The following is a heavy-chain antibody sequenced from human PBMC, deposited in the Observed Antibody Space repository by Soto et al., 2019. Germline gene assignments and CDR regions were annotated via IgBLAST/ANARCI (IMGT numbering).Heavy chain of an antibody. CDR1: GGSFGGYY. D-gene: IGHD3-10*01. V-gene: IGHV4-34*01. CDR2: INHSGST. CDR3: ARVPRYYYGSGSPY. J-gene: IGHJ4*02. Sequence: SETLSVTCAVYGGSFGGYYWSWIRQPPGKGLEWIGEINHSGSTNYNPSLKSRVTISVDTSKNQFSLKLSSVTAADTAVYYCARVPRYYYGSGSPYWGQVTLVTVSS.